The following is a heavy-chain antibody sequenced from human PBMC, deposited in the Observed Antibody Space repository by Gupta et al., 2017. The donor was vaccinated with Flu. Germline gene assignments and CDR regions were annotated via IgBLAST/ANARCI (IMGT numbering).Heavy chain of an antibody. CDR2: ISGSGGNT. CDR3: AKGYYCSTTSCSTYYYYYMDV. CDR1: GFTFSSYA. V-gene: IGHV3-23*01. J-gene: IGHJ6*03. D-gene: IGHD2-2*01. Sequence: EVQMLESGGGLVQPGGSLRLSCAATGFTFSSYAMNWVRQAPGQGLEWVSGISGSGGNTYYADSVKGRFTISRDKSKNTLYLQMNSLRAEDTAVYYCAKGYYCSTTSCSTYYYYYMDVWGKGTTVTVSS.